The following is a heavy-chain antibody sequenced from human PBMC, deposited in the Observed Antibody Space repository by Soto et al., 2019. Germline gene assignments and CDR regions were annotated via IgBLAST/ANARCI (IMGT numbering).Heavy chain of an antibody. CDR2: IYHGGST. D-gene: IGHD6-19*01. J-gene: IGHJ5*02. Sequence: SETLSLTCAVSGYSISSGYYWGWLRQPPGKGLEWIGSIYHGGSTNYNPSLKSRVTISVDTSKNQFSLKLSSVTAADTAVYYCARDRPYRSRATGRGNWFDPWGQGTLGTVSS. CDR1: GYSISSGYY. V-gene: IGHV4-38-2*02. CDR3: ARDRPYRSRATGRGNWFDP.